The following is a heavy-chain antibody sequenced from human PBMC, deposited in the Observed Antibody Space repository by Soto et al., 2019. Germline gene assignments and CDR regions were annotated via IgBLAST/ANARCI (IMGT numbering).Heavy chain of an antibody. V-gene: IGHV3-23*01. D-gene: IGHD6-13*01. CDR2: ISGSGGST. CDR3: AKDVGAGYSSSWYGGGFDY. Sequence: EVQLLESGGGLVQPGGSLRLSCAASGFTFSSYAMSWVRQAPGKGLEWVSAISGSGGSTYYADSVKGRFTISRDNSKNTLYLKMNSLRAGDTAVYYCAKDVGAGYSSSWYGGGFDYWGQGTLVTVSS. CDR1: GFTFSSYA. J-gene: IGHJ4*02.